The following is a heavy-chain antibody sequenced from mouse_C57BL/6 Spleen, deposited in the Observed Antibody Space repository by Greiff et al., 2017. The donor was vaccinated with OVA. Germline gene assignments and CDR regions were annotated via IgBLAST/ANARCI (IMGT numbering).Heavy chain of an antibody. Sequence: VQLKESGEGLVKPGGSLKLSCAASGFTFSSYAMSLVRQTPEKRLEWVAYISSGGDYIYYADTVKGRFTISRDNARNTLYLQMSSLKSEDTAMYYCTRDRDRNGVFDYWGQGTTLTVSS. CDR1: GFTFSSYA. J-gene: IGHJ2*01. CDR3: TRDRDRNGVFDY. D-gene: IGHD2-1*01. CDR2: ISSGGDYI. V-gene: IGHV5-9-1*02.